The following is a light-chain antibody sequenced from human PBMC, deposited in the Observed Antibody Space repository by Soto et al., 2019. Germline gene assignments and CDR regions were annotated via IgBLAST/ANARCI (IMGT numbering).Light chain of an antibody. CDR1: QSINTW. V-gene: IGKV1-5*03. Sequence: DIQMTQSPSTLSASIGDRIIITCRASQSINTWLAWYQQKPGEAPKLLIYDGSTLARGVPSRFSGSGSETEITLTISTLQPDEFATFYCQQYQTYSRTFGQGTKVEV. CDR2: DGS. CDR3: QQYQTYSRT. J-gene: IGKJ1*01.